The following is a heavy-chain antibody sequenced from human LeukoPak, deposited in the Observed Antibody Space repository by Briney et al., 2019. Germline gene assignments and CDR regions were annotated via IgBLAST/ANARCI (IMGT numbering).Heavy chain of an antibody. D-gene: IGHD2-2*01. V-gene: IGHV3-30*18. CDR3: AKEGTAQISTWYDN. CDR1: GFTFNNYG. Sequence: GGSLRPSCAGAGFTFNNYGMHWVRQAPGKGLEWVAVISYEGRTMYYGDSVKGRFTISRDNSRNTLFLQMNSLSPDDTAVYYCAKEGTAQISTWYDNWGQGTLVTVSS. J-gene: IGHJ4*02. CDR2: ISYEGRTM.